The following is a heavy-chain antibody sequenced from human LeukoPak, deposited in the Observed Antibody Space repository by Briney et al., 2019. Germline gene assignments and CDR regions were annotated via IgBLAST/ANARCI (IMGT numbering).Heavy chain of an antibody. D-gene: IGHD3-10*01. CDR3: ARGWAPRGEKSSFAS. J-gene: IGHJ4*02. CDR1: GASIHNDY. Sequence: SDTLSLTCTVSGASIHNDYWTWVRQVAGKGLEWIGRIYASGGTNYNPYLSSRVTMSADTSNSQFFLDLSSVTAADTGVYYCARGWAPRGEKSSFASWGQGILVTVSS. CDR2: IYASGGT. V-gene: IGHV4-4*07.